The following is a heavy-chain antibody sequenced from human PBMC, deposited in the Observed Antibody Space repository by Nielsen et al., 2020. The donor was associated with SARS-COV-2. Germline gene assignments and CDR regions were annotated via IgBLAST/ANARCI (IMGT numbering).Heavy chain of an antibody. CDR1: GFTFSSYA. CDR3: ARDPGYRPLYGMDV. CDR2: ISGSGGST. V-gene: IGHV3-23*01. D-gene: IGHD6-13*01. Sequence: GESLKISCAASGFTFSSYAMSWVRQAPGKGLEWVSAISGSGGSTYYADSVKGRFTISRDNSKNTLYLQMNSLRAEDTAVYYCARDPGYRPLYGMDVWGQGTTVTVSS. J-gene: IGHJ6*02.